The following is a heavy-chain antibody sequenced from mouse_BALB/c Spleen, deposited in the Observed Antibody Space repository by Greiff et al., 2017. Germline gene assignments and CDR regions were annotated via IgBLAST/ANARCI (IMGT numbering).Heavy chain of an antibody. J-gene: IGHJ2*01. CDR1: GFTFSSYA. CDR3: ARGDWGNYDY. V-gene: IGHV5-6-5*01. Sequence: EVQVVESGGGLVKPGGSLKLSCAASGFTFSSYAMSWVRQTPEKRLEWVASISSGGSTYYPDSVKGRFTISRDNARNILYLQMSSLRSEDTAMYYCARGDWGNYDYWGQGTTLTVSS. D-gene: IGHD2-1*01. CDR2: ISSGGST.